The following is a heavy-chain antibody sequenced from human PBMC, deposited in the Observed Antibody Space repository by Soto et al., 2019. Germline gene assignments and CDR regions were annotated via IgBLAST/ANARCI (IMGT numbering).Heavy chain of an antibody. Sequence: EVQLLESGGGLVQPGGSLRLSCAASGFTFSSYAMRWVRQAPGKGLEWVSAISDSGGSTYYADSVRGRFTISRDNSKNTRYLQMNSLRAEDTAVYYCAKTNVEYSSSSGKRYFDYWGQGDLVTVSS. V-gene: IGHV3-23*01. CDR2: ISDSGGST. D-gene: IGHD6-6*01. CDR3: AKTNVEYSSSSGKRYFDY. J-gene: IGHJ4*02. CDR1: GFTFSSYA.